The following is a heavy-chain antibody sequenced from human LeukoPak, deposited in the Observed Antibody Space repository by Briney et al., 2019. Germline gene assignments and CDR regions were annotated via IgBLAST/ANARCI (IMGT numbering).Heavy chain of an antibody. CDR1: GFTVSSNY. Sequence: GGSLRLSCAASGFTVSSNYMSWVRQAPGKGLEWVSIIYSGGSTFYADSVKGRFTISRDNAKNSLYLQMNSLRAEDTAVYYCAREDDYGDYWGQGTLVTVSS. CDR2: IYSGGST. J-gene: IGHJ4*02. V-gene: IGHV3-53*01. CDR3: AREDDYGDY.